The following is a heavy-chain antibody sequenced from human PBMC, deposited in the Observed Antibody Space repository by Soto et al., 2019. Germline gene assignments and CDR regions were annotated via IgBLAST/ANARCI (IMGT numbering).Heavy chain of an antibody. CDR3: ARENAYGEYPYHFDY. Sequence: PGGSLRLSCAASGFTFSSYGMHWVRQAPGKGLEWVAVISYDGSNKYYADSVKGRFTISRDNSKNTLYLQMNSLRAEDTAVYYCARENAYGEYPYHFDYWGQGTLVTVSS. CDR1: GFTFSSYG. CDR2: ISYDGSNK. D-gene: IGHD4-17*01. V-gene: IGHV3-30*03. J-gene: IGHJ4*02.